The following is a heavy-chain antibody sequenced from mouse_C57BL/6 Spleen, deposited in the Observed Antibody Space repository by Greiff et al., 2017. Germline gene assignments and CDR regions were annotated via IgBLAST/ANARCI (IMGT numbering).Heavy chain of an antibody. Sequence: QVQLKQPGAELVMPGASVKLSCKASGYTFTSYWMHWVKQRPGQGLEWIGEIDPSDSYTNYNQKFKGKSTLTVDKSSSTAYMQLSSLTSEDAAVYYCARRNPNWYYFDYWGQGTTLTVSS. CDR3: ARRNPNWYYFDY. J-gene: IGHJ2*01. CDR1: GYTFTSYW. CDR2: IDPSDSYT. V-gene: IGHV1-69*01. D-gene: IGHD4-1*01.